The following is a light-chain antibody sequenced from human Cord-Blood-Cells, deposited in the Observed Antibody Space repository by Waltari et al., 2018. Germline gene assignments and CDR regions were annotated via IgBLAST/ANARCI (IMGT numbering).Light chain of an antibody. V-gene: IGKV4-1*01. CDR2: CAS. CDR3: QQYYSTPYT. J-gene: IGKJ2*01. Sequence: DIVMTQSPDSLAVSLGERATINCKSSQSVLYSSNNKNDLAWYQQKPGQPPKLLIYCASTRDSGVPDRFSGSGSGTDFTLTISSLQAEDVAVYYCQQYYSTPYTFGQGTKLEIK. CDR1: QSVLYSSNNKND.